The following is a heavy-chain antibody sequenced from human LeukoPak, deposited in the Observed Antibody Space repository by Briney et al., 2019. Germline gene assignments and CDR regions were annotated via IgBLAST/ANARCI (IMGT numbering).Heavy chain of an antibody. CDR2: ISSSSSYI. CDR1: GFTFSSYS. Sequence: GGSLRLSCAASGFTFSSYSMNWVRQAPGKGLEWVSSISSSSSYIYYADSVKGRFTISRDNAKNSLYLQMNSLRAEDTAVYYCARDQETGTYSNYPDYWGQGTLVTVSS. CDR3: ARDQETGTYSNYPDY. V-gene: IGHV3-21*01. J-gene: IGHJ4*02. D-gene: IGHD4-11*01.